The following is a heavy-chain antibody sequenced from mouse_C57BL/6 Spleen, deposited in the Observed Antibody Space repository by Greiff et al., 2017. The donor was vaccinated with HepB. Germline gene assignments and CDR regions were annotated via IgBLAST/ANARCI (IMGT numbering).Heavy chain of an antibody. V-gene: IGHV1-15*01. D-gene: IGHD4-1*01. Sequence: QVQLKQSGAELVRPGASVTLSCKASGYTFTDYEMHWVKQTPVHGLEWIGAIDPETGGTAYNQKFKGKAILTADKSSSTAYMELRSLTSEDSAGYYCTRVWDIAYWGQGTLVTVSA. CDR2: IDPETGGT. CDR1: GYTFTDYE. CDR3: TRVWDIAY. J-gene: IGHJ3*01.